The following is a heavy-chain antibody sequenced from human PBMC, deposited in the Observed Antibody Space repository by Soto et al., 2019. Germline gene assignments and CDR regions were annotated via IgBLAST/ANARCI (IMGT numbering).Heavy chain of an antibody. CDR1: GFTFSSYA. D-gene: IGHD1-26*01. CDR2: ISGSGGST. CDR3: AKDLGRYSGSYYNY. Sequence: EVQLLESGGGLVQPGGSLRLSCAASGFTFSSYAMSWVRQAPGKGLEWISAISGSGGSTYYADSVKGRFTISRDNSKNTLYLQMNSLRAEDTAVYYCAKDLGRYSGSYYNYWGQGTLVTVSS. V-gene: IGHV3-23*01. J-gene: IGHJ4*02.